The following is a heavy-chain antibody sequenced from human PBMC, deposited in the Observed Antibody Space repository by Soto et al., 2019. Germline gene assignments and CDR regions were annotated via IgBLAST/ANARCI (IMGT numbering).Heavy chain of an antibody. Sequence: QVQLQQWGAGLLKPSETLSLTCAVYGGSFSGYYWSWIRQPPGKGLEWIGEINHSGSTNYNPSLKSRVTISVDTSKNQFSLKLSSVTAADTAVYYCARGSVVLGESAGDYGDYPYGDYWGHGTLVTVSS. CDR1: GGSFSGYY. J-gene: IGHJ4*01. V-gene: IGHV4-34*01. CDR3: ARGSVVLGESAGDYGDYPYGDY. CDR2: INHSGST. D-gene: IGHD4-17*01.